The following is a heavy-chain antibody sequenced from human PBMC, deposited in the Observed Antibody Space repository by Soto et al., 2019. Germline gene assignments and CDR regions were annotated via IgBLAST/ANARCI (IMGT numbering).Heavy chain of an antibody. J-gene: IGHJ4*02. CDR1: GFTFSSYS. D-gene: IGHD3-10*01. CDR3: ARSQPPLWFGELSPDNQSDY. Sequence: PGGSLRLSCAASGFTFSSYSMNWVRQAPGKGLEWVSSISSSSSYIYYADSVKGRFTISRDNAKNSLYLQMNSLRAEDTAVYYCARSQPPLWFGELSPDNQSDYWGQGTLVTVSS. CDR2: ISSSSSYI. V-gene: IGHV3-21*01.